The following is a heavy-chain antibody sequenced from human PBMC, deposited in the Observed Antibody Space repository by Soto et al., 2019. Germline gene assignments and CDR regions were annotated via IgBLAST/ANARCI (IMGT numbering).Heavy chain of an antibody. CDR2: IFPVDSET. D-gene: IGHD5-12*01. J-gene: IGHJ4*02. CDR1: GYSFTTYW. Sequence: PGESLKISCKGSGYSFTTYWIAWVRQMPGSGLEWMGIIFPVDSETIYSPSFQGQVTISADKSISTAYLQWSSLKASDTAIYYCASGYSGYPVDYWGQGTLVTVSS. V-gene: IGHV5-51*01. CDR3: ASGYSGYPVDY.